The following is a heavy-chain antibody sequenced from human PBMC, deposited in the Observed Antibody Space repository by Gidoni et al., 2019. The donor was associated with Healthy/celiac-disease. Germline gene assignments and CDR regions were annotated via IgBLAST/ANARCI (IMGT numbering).Heavy chain of an antibody. CDR3: ARDLAAAGNWFDP. CDR1: GRSISSGSYY. D-gene: IGHD6-13*01. Sequence: QVQLQESGPGLVKPSQTLSLTCTVSGRSISSGSYYWSWIRQPAGKGLEWIGRIYTSGSTNYNPSLKSRVTISVDTSKNQFSLKLSSVTAADTAVYYCARDLAAAGNWFDPWGQGTLVTVSS. CDR2: IYTSGST. V-gene: IGHV4-61*02. J-gene: IGHJ5*02.